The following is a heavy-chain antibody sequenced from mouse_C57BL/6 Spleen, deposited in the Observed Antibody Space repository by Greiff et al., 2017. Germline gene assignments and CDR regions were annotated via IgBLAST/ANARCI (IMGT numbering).Heavy chain of an antibody. D-gene: IGHD5-1*01. CDR3: ARLRSTYAMDY. J-gene: IGHJ4*01. Sequence: VQLQQSGAELVRPGSSVKLSCKASGYTFTSYWMHWVKQRPIQGLEWIGNIDPSDSETHYNQKFKDKATLTVDKSSSTAYMQLSSLTSEDSAVYYCARLRSTYAMDYWGQGTSVTVSS. CDR2: IDPSDSET. CDR1: GYTFTSYW. V-gene: IGHV1-52*01.